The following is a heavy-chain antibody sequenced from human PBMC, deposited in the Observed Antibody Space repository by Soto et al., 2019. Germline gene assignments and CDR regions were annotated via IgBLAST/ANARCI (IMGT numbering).Heavy chain of an antibody. V-gene: IGHV1-2*02. Sequence: GPPVKVSCKASGYTFTGYYMHWVRQAPGQGLEWMGWINHNSGDTNYAQKFQGRVIMTRDTSISTAYMELSGLRSDDTAVYYCARGFYYDSGYWAAFDIWGQGTMVTVSS. D-gene: IGHD3-22*01. CDR3: ARGFYYDSGYWAAFDI. CDR2: INHNSGDT. J-gene: IGHJ3*02. CDR1: GYTFTGYY.